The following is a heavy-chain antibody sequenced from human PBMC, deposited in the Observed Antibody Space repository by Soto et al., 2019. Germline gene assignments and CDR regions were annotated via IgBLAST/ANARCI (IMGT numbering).Heavy chain of an antibody. CDR2: ISGSGGST. V-gene: IGHV3-23*01. CDR3: AKTYSSSYYFDY. D-gene: IGHD6-13*01. Sequence: GGSLRLSCAASGFTFSSYAMNWVRQAPGKGLEWVSAISGSGGSTYYADSVKGRFTISRDNSKNTLYLQMNSLRAEDTAVYYCAKTYSSSYYFDYWGQGTLVTVSS. CDR1: GFTFSSYA. J-gene: IGHJ4*02.